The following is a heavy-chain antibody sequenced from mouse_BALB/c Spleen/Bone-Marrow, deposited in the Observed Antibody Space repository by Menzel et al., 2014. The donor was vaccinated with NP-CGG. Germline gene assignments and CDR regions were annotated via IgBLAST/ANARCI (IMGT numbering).Heavy chain of an antibody. Sequence: QVQLQQPGAELMKPGASVKISCKATGYTFSSYWIEWVKQRPGHGLEWIGEILPGSGSTNYNEKFKGKATFTADTSSNIAYMQLSSLTSEDSAVYYCAREDGLWYFDVWGAGTTVTVSS. D-gene: IGHD1-1*01. CDR3: AREDGLWYFDV. J-gene: IGHJ1*01. CDR1: GYTFSSYW. CDR2: ILPGSGST. V-gene: IGHV1-9*01.